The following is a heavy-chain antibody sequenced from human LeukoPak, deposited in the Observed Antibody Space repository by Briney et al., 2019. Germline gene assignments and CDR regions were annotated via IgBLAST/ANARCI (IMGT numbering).Heavy chain of an antibody. CDR1: GFTLSNYL. V-gene: IGHV3-7*01. D-gene: IGHD1-26*01. CDR3: ARDVHGTLDY. CDR2: IRQDGGDK. J-gene: IGHJ4*02. Sequence: GGSLRLSCEALGFTLSNYLMAWVRQGPGKGLEWVANIRQDGGDKGHADSVKGRFTISRDNAKNSLYLQMNSLGVEDSGLYYCARDVHGTLDYWGQGTLVTVSS.